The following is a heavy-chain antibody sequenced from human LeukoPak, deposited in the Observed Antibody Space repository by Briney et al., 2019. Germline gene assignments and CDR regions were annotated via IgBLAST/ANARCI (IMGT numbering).Heavy chain of an antibody. CDR2: ISGSGTTT. V-gene: IGHV3-23*01. CDR1: GFTFSSCA. J-gene: IGHJ3*02. Sequence: GGSLRLSCAASGFTFSSCAMTWVRQAPGQGLEWVSAISGSGTTTYYADSVKGRFTISRDNSKNTLHLQMNSLRADDTAVYYCARDSGYWAFDIWGQGTMVTVSS. D-gene: IGHD3-22*01. CDR3: ARDSGYWAFDI.